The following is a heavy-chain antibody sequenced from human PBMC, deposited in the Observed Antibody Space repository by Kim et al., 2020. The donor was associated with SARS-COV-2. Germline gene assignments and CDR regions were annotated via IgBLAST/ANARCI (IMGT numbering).Heavy chain of an antibody. CDR3: ARQGAGESRDY. D-gene: IGHD3-10*01. V-gene: IGHV5-51*01. J-gene: IGHJ4*02. Sequence: TRYSPSFQGQVTISADKSISTAYLQWSSLKASDTAMYYCARQGAGESRDYWGQGTLVTVSS. CDR2: T.